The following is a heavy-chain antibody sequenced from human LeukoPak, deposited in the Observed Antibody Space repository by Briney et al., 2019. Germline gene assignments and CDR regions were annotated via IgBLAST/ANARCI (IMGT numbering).Heavy chain of an antibody. CDR2: INPYSGVT. Sequence: ASVKVSCKSSAYRFTDYNTHWVRQAPGQGQGWMGWINPYSGVTNYAQKFQGRVTMTRDTSTRTAYMEMSRLQSDDTAVYYCARGGCSSTSCYAYDFWGQGTLVTVSS. V-gene: IGHV1-2*02. CDR3: ARGGCSSTSCYAYDF. CDR1: AYRFTDYN. D-gene: IGHD2-2*01. J-gene: IGHJ4*02.